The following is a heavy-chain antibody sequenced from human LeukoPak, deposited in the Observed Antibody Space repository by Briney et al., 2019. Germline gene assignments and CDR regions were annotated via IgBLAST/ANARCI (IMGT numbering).Heavy chain of an antibody. CDR2: INHSGST. CDR3: ARGAALVTDKYFDY. J-gene: IGHJ4*01. D-gene: IGHD5-18*01. CDR1: GGSFSGYY. V-gene: IGHV4-34*01. Sequence: PSETMSLTCAVYGGSFSGYYWSWIRQPPGKGLEWIGEINHSGSTNYNPSLKSRVTISVDTSKKDFSLKLTSVTAADTAMYYCARGAALVTDKYFDYWGHGTLVTVSS.